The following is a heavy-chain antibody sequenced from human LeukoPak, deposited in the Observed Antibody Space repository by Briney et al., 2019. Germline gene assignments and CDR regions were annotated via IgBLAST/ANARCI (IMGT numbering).Heavy chain of an antibody. CDR2: INPTSGGT. V-gene: IGHV1-2*02. J-gene: IGHJ4*02. Sequence: ASLNVSCKASGYTFTGYYLHWLRQAPGQGLEWMGWINPTSGGTKYAQKFQGRVTMTRDTSISTAYMELSRLRSDDTAVYYCARDPPMYYYDSSGSETDYWGQGTLVTVSS. CDR1: GYTFTGYY. CDR3: ARDPPMYYYDSSGSETDY. D-gene: IGHD3-22*01.